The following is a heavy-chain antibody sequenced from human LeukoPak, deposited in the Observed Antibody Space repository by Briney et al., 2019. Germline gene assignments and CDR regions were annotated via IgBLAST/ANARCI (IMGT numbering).Heavy chain of an antibody. V-gene: IGHV3-53*01. CDR1: GFTFSNYT. Sequence: PGGSLRLSCAGSGFTFSNYTMSWVRQAPGKGLEWVSVIYSGGSTYYADSVKGRFTISRDNSKNTLYLQMNSLRAEDTAVYYCARDPKDDAFDIWGQGTMVTVSS. CDR3: ARDPKDDAFDI. CDR2: IYSGGST. J-gene: IGHJ3*02.